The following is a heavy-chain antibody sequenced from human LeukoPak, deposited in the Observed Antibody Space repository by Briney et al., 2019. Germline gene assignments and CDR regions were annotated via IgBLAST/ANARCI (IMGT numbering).Heavy chain of an antibody. CDR1: GYTFTGYY. Sequence: ASVTVSCKASGYTFTGYYMHWVRQAPGQGLEWMGWINPNSGGTNYAQKFQGWVTMTRDTSISTAYIELSRLRSDDTAVYYCARASDSNYYYYGMDVWGQGTTVTVSS. CDR3: ARASDSNYYYYGMDV. V-gene: IGHV1-2*04. J-gene: IGHJ6*02. D-gene: IGHD4-11*01. CDR2: INPNSGGT.